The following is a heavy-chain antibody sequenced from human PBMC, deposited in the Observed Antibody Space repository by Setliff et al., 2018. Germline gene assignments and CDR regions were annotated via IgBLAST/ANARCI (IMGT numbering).Heavy chain of an antibody. D-gene: IGHD3-16*01. CDR3: ARELRSPYWHLDS. Sequence: SVKVSCKASGGTFRTDGFSWVRQAPGQGLEWMGRIIPIFSTANVAKTFQGRVTITADTSASTAYMELISLRSEDTAVYYCARELRSPYWHLDSWGQGTQVTVSS. CDR2: IIPIFSTA. J-gene: IGHJ5*01. V-gene: IGHV1-69*06. CDR1: GGTFRTDG.